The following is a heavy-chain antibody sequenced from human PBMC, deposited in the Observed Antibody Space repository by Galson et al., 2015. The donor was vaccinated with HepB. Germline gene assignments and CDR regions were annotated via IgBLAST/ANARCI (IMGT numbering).Heavy chain of an antibody. CDR2: IYTSGST. D-gene: IGHD2-2*01. J-gene: IGHJ6*03. CDR3: ARELSSPRYYYYYMDV. Sequence: TLSLTCTVSGGSISSGSYYWSWIRQPAGKGLEWIGRIYTSGSTNYNPSLKSRVTMSVDTSKNQFSLKLSSVTAADTAVYYCARELSSPRYYYYYMDVWGKGTTVTVSS. V-gene: IGHV4-61*02. CDR1: GGSISSGSYY.